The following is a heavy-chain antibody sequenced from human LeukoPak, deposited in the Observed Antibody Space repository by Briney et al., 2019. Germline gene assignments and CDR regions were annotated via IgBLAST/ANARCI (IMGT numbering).Heavy chain of an antibody. CDR2: IYYSGST. CDR1: GGSISSYY. CDR3: ARQYYVLLDY. D-gene: IGHD3-16*01. V-gene: IGHV4-59*01. J-gene: IGHJ4*02. Sequence: SETLSLTCTVSGGSISSYYWSWIRQPPGKGLEWIGYIYYSGSTNYNPSLKSRVTISVDTSKNQFSLKLSSVTAADTAVYYCARQYYVLLDYWGQGTLVTVSS.